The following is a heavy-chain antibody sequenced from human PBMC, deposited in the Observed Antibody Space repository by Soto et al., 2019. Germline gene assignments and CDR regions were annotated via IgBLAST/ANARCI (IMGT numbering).Heavy chain of an antibody. CDR1: GGSISSYY. V-gene: IGHV4-59*01. Sequence: SETLSLTCTVSGGSISSYYWSWIRQPPGKGLEWIGYIYYSGSTNYNPSIKSRVTISVDTSKNQFSLKLSSVTAADTAVYYCARVPGDDYGDYWGQGTLVTVSS. CDR3: ARVPGDDYGDY. CDR2: IYYSGST. D-gene: IGHD3-16*01. J-gene: IGHJ4*02.